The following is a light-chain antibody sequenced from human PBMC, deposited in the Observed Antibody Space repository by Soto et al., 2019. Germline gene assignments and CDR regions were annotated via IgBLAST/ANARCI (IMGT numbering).Light chain of an antibody. CDR3: QQCYSTPYT. CDR1: QSISSY. CDR2: AAS. J-gene: IGKJ2*01. V-gene: IGKV1-39*01. Sequence: DIQMTQPPSSLSASVGDRVTITCRARQSISSYLNWYQQKPGKAPKLLIYAASSLQSRVPSRLGGTRFGTDFNLDNSALLPEDFPHSYCQQCYSTPYTFRQGTMLVIK.